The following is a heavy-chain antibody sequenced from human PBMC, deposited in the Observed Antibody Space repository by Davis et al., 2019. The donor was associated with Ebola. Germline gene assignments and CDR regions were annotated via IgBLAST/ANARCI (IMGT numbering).Heavy chain of an antibody. V-gene: IGHV3-30-3*01. J-gene: IGHJ4*02. CDR3: ARVARLGTFDY. Sequence: PGGSLRLSCAASGFTFSSYAMHWVRQAPGKGLEWVAVISYDGSNKYYADSVKGRFTISRDNSKNTLYLQMNSLRAEDTAVYYCARVARLGTFDYWGQGTLVTVSS. CDR2: ISYDGSNK. D-gene: IGHD7-27*01. CDR1: GFTFSSYA.